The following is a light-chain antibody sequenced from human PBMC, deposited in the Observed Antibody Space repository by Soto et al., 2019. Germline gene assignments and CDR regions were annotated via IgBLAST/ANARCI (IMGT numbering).Light chain of an antibody. V-gene: IGKV1-27*01. Sequence: DFQMTQSPSSLSASVGDRVTITCRASQGIRNSLAWYQHKAGELPRLLISGAFNLKSGVPSRFSGSGSGSDFTLTITNMQPENVGVYYCQQYDSGGITFGQGTRLEIK. CDR2: GAF. CDR1: QGIRNS. J-gene: IGKJ5*01. CDR3: QQYDSGGIT.